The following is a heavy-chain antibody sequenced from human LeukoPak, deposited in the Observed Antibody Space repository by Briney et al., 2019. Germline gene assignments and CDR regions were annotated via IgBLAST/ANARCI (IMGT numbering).Heavy chain of an antibody. Sequence: GGSLRLSCAASGFTFSSYGMNWVRQAPGKGLEWVSSISSSSSYIYYADSVKGRFTISRDNTKNSLYLQMNSLRAEDTAVYYCARYGDSGPLNYWGQGTLVTVSS. CDR2: ISSSSSYI. J-gene: IGHJ4*02. D-gene: IGHD7-27*01. CDR3: ARYGDSGPLNY. V-gene: IGHV3-21*01. CDR1: GFTFSSYG.